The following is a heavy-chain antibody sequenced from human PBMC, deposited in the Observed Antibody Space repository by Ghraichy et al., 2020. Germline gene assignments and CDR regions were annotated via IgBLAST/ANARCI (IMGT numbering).Heavy chain of an antibody. J-gene: IGHJ6*03. CDR3: ARVKSTVAGSDYYYYYMDV. CDR2: TYYRSKWYN. D-gene: IGHD6-19*01. V-gene: IGHV6-1*01. CDR1: GDSVSSNSAA. Sequence: SQTLSLTCAISGDSVSSNSAAWNWIRQSPSRGLEWLGRTYYRSKWYNDYAVSVKSRITINPDTSKNQFSLQLNSVTPEDTAVYYCARVKSTVAGSDYYYYYMDVWGKGTTVNVSS.